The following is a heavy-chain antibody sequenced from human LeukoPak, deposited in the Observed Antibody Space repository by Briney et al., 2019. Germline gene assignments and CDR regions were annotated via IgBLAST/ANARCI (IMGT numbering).Heavy chain of an antibody. CDR2: IRYDGSSK. CDR3: TKEGLPSGTSWSAWFDP. D-gene: IGHD3-10*01. Sequence: PGGSLRLSCAASGFSFNGYDMHWVRQAPGKGLEWVSLIRYDGSSKYYADSVRGRFTISRDNFKNTLYLQMNSLRPEDTAVYYCTKEGLPSGTSWSAWFDPWGQGTLVTVSS. V-gene: IGHV3-30*02. J-gene: IGHJ5*02. CDR1: GFSFNGYD.